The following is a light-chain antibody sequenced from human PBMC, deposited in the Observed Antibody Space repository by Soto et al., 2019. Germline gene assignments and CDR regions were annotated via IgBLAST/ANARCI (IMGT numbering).Light chain of an antibody. CDR2: DAS. J-gene: IGKJ4*01. CDR3: QQRSNWPST. Sequence: EIVLTQSQPTLSCSPGERPPLSCRASQSVSSYLAWYQQKPGQAPRLLIYDASKRAPGIPARFTGSGSGTDFTLTISSLEPEDFAVCFCQQRSNWPSTFGGGTKVEI. V-gene: IGKV3-11*01. CDR1: QSVSSY.